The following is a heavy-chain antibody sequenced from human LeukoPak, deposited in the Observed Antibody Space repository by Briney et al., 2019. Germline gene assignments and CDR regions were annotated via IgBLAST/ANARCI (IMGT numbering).Heavy chain of an antibody. V-gene: IGHV4-38-2*01. Sequence: SETLSLTCAVSGYSISSAYYWGWIRQPPGKGLEWIGSIYHSGSTDYNPSLKSRVTLSVDTSKNQFSLKLSSVTAADTAVYYCARVTVTTAAFDYWGQGTLVTVSS. CDR3: ARVTVTTAAFDY. D-gene: IGHD4-17*01. CDR1: GYSISSAYY. CDR2: IYHSGST. J-gene: IGHJ4*02.